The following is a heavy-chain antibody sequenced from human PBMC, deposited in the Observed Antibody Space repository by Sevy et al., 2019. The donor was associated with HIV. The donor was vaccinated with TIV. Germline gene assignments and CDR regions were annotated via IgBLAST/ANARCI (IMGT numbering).Heavy chain of an antibody. J-gene: IGHJ6*02. Sequence: GGSLRLSCAASGFTFSNYAMSWVRQAPGKGLEWVSAIGGSGGGTYFADSVKGRFTISRDNSKNSLFLQMNSLRAEDSAVYSCAKEAYCSGTSCHSNSLYYGMDVWGQGTTVTVSS. CDR2: IGGSGGGT. CDR3: AKEAYCSGTSCHSNSLYYGMDV. V-gene: IGHV3-23*01. CDR1: GFTFSNYA. D-gene: IGHD2-2*01.